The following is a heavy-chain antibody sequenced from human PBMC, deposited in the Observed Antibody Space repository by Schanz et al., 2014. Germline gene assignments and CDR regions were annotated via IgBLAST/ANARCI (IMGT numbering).Heavy chain of an antibody. CDR2: ISYDGSNK. V-gene: IGHV3-30*19. CDR3: AKGMGYCSGGTCYDYYYYGLDV. J-gene: IGHJ6*02. CDR1: GFTFSSYG. Sequence: QVQLVESGGGVVQPGRSLRLSCAASGFTFSSYGMHWVRQAPGKGLEWVAVISYDGSNKYYADSVKGRFTISRDNSENTLYLQMNSLSADDTAVFYCAKGMGYCSGGTCYDYYYYGLDVWGQGTTVTVSS. D-gene: IGHD2-15*01.